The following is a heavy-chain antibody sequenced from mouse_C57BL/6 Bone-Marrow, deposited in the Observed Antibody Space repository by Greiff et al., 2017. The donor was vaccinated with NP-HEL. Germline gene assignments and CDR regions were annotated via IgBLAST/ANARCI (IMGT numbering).Heavy chain of an antibody. CDR2: IYPRSGNT. D-gene: IGHD2-5*01. V-gene: IGHV1-81*01. CDR3: ARQDYSNYVGFAY. CDR1: GYTFTSYG. Sequence: VQLQQSGAELARPGASVKLSCKASGYTFTSYGISWVKQSNGQGLEWIGEIYPRSGNTYYNEKFKGKATLTADKSSSTAYMELRSLTSEDSAVYFCARQDYSNYVGFAYWGQGTLVTVSA. J-gene: IGHJ3*01.